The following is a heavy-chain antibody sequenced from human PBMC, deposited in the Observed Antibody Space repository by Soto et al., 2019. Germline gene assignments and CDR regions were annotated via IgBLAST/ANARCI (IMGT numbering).Heavy chain of an antibody. CDR1: GFTFSSYG. D-gene: IGHD5-18*01. CDR2: ISYDGSNK. J-gene: IGHJ4*02. V-gene: IGHV3-30*03. Sequence: GGSLKLSCAASGFTFSSYGMRWVCQAPGKGLEWVAVISYDGSNKYYADSVKGRFTISRDNSKNTLYLQMNSLRAEDTAVYYCATGSGYSYETFDYWGQGTLVTVSS. CDR3: ATGSGYSYETFDY.